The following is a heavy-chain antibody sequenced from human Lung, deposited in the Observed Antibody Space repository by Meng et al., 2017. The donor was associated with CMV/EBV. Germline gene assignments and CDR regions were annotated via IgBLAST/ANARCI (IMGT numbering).Heavy chain of an antibody. CDR2: INHSGST. D-gene: IGHD2-2*01. V-gene: IGHV4-34*01. Sequence: SETLSLXCAVYGGSFSGYYWSWIRQPPGKGLEWIGEINHSGSTNYNPSLKSRVTISVDTSKNQFSLKLSSVTAADTAVYYCARGYIVVVPAAMLRSGLYGMDVWGQGNXVXVSS. CDR1: GGSFSGYY. CDR3: ARGYIVVVPAAMLRSGLYGMDV. J-gene: IGHJ6*02.